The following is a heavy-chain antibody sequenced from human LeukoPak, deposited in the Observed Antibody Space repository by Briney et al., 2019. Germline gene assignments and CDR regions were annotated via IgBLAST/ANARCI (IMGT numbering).Heavy chain of an antibody. CDR3: ARRSGCSTPECYISGRDYFDY. Sequence: GSSVKVSCKASGGTSKNYAITWVRQAPGQGLEWLGGIPIFGTPNYAQELQGRVTFTADASTATAYMELANLRSEDTAMYYCARRSGCSTPECYISGRDYFDYWGLGTLVAVST. V-gene: IGHV1-69*01. CDR1: GGTSKNYA. CDR2: IPIFGTP. J-gene: IGHJ4*02. D-gene: IGHD2-15*01.